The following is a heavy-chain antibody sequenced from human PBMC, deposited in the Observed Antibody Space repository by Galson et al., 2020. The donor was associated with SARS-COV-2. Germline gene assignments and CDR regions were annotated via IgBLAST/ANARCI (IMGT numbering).Heavy chain of an antibody. Sequence: SQTLSLTCSVSGGSINSGDYYWSWIRQLPGKGLEWIGYMYYSGSTYYNPSLKSRVAISIDTSKNQFSLRLTSVTAADTAVYYCARLRQTRQLVGAADNWGQGTLVTVSS. D-gene: IGHD1-26*01. CDR3: ARLRQTRQLVGAADN. V-gene: IGHV4-31*03. J-gene: IGHJ4*02. CDR1: GGSINSGDYY. CDR2: MYYSGST.